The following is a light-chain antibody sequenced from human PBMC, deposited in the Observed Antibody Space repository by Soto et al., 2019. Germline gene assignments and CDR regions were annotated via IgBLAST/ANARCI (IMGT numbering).Light chain of an antibody. CDR3: CSYAGSNSLL. CDR1: SSDVGGYNY. J-gene: IGLJ2*01. V-gene: IGLV2-8*01. Sequence: QSALTQPPSASGSPGQSVTISCTGTSSDVGGYNYVSWNQQYPGKAPKLMIYEVSKRPSGVPDRFSGSKSGNTASLTVSGLQTEDEADYYCCSYAGSNSLLFGGGTKLTVL. CDR2: EVS.